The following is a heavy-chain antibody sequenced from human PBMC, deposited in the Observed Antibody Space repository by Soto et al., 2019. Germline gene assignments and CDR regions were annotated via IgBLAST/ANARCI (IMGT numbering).Heavy chain of an antibody. J-gene: IGHJ6*02. CDR1: GFTFISYP. CDR2: ISYDGSNK. Sequence: LSCAASGFTFISYPMHWVRQAPVKGLEWVAVISYDGSNKYYADSVKGRFTISRDNSKNTLYLQMNSLRAEGTAVYYCARDGANYYGSGENYYYGMDVWGQGTTVTVSS. D-gene: IGHD3-10*01. CDR3: ARDGANYYGSGENYYYGMDV. V-gene: IGHV3-30-3*01.